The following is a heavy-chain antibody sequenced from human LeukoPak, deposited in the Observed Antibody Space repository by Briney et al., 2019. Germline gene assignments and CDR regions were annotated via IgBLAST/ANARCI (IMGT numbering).Heavy chain of an antibody. J-gene: IGHJ4*02. CDR1: GFTFTGYG. CDR3: ARDERLLSFLK. D-gene: IGHD3-3*01. CDR2: ISYDAKSN. Sequence: GGSLRLSCAGSGFTFTGYGMHWVRQVPGKGLEWVAVISYDAKSNYHVDSVKGRFTISRDNSKNTLYLQMNSLRAEDTAIYYCARDERLLSFLKWGQGTLVTVSS. V-gene: IGHV3-33*05.